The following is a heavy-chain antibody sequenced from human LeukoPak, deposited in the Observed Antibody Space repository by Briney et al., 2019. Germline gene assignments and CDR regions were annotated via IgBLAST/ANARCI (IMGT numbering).Heavy chain of an antibody. CDR3: ATYSSLNRREFQY. D-gene: IGHD3-22*01. CDR1: GFSVSTST. Sequence: PGGSLRLSCAASGFSVSTSTMTWVRQAPGKGPEWVANIMQKGTEYVGSVKGRFTISRDNAKNSLYLQMNSLRAEDTAVYYCATYSSLNRREFQYWGRGTLLTVSS. V-gene: IGHV3-7*01. CDR2: IMQKGTE. J-gene: IGHJ1*01.